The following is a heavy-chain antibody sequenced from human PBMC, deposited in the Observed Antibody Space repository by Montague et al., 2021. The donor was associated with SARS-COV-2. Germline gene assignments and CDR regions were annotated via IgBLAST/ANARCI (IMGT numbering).Heavy chain of an antibody. D-gene: IGHD3-9*01. V-gene: IGHV4-59*08. CDR1: GGSNSRYY. CDR2: VSDSGS. Sequence: SEILSLTCTVSGGSNSRYYWSWIRQPPGKGLEWIGYVSDSGSDYNPSLXXRVSISVDTSKKLLSLSLSSVTAADTAIYYCARHRKDYDILTGYSTSFYYDMDVWGQGTTVTVSS. CDR3: ARHRKDYDILTGYSTSFYYDMDV. J-gene: IGHJ6*02.